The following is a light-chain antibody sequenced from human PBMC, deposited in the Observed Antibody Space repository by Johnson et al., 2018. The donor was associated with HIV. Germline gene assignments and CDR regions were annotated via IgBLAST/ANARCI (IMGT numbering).Light chain of an antibody. CDR3: GTWDSSLSAGEV. CDR1: SSNIGNNY. V-gene: IGLV1-51*01. Sequence: QSVLTQPPSVSAAPGQKVTISCSGSSSNIGNNYVSWYQQLPQTAPKLLIYDNNKRPSGIPDRFSGSKSGPSATLGLTGLQTGDEADYYCGTWDSSLSAGEVFGTGTKVTVL. CDR2: DNN. J-gene: IGLJ1*01.